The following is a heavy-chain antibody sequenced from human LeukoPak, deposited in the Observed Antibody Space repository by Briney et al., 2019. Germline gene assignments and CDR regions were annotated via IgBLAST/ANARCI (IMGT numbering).Heavy chain of an antibody. CDR2: ISSSGSTI. D-gene: IGHD4-17*01. J-gene: IGHJ4*02. Sequence: PGGSLRLSCAASGFTFSSYEMNWVRQAPGKGLEWVSYISSSGSTIYYADSVKGRFTISRDNSKNTLYLQMNSLRAEDTAVYYCAKADYGDYVLFFDYWGQGTLVTVSS. CDR3: AKADYGDYVLFFDY. V-gene: IGHV3-48*03. CDR1: GFTFSSYE.